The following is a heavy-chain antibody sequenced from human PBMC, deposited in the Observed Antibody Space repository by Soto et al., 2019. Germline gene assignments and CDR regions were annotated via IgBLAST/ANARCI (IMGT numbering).Heavy chain of an antibody. Sequence: GGSLRLSXAASGFTLCSCAMSWARQAPGKRLEWVSALSCGGGTTYYADSVKGWFTISRDNSKNTLYLQMNSLRAEDTAVYYCPKGGQYYYGSGSSSFDYWGQGTLVTVSS. D-gene: IGHD3-10*01. CDR3: PKGGQYYYGSGSSSFDY. CDR1: GFTLCSCA. CDR2: LSCGGGTT. V-gene: IGHV3-23*01. J-gene: IGHJ4*02.